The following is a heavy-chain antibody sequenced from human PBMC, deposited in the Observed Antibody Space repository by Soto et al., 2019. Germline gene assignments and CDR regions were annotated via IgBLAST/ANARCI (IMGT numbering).Heavy chain of an antibody. CDR1: GFSLSTSGMC. CDR2: IDWDDDK. Sequence: GPTLMNPTQTLTLTCTFSGFSLSTSGMCVSWIRQPPGKALDWLALIDWDDDKYYSTSLKTRLTISKDTSKNQVVLTMTNMDPVDTATYYCARIRYYYDSSGYYYPLGMDVWGQGTTVTVSS. J-gene: IGHJ6*02. V-gene: IGHV2-70*01. CDR3: ARIRYYYDSSGYYYPLGMDV. D-gene: IGHD3-22*01.